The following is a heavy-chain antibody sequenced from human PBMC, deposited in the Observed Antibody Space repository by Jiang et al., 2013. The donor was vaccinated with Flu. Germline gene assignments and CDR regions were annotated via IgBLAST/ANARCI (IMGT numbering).Heavy chain of an antibody. V-gene: IGHV4-59*01. CDR2: IYYSGST. CDR1: GGSISSYY. J-gene: IGHJ6*03. CDR3: ARAASTYYYYYYMDV. D-gene: IGHD2-15*01. Sequence: LLKPSETLSLTCTVSGGSISSYYWSWIRQPPGKGLEWIGYIYYSGSTNYNPSLKSRVTISVDTSKNQFSLKLSSVTAADTAVYYCARAASTYYYYYYMDVWGKGTTVTVSS.